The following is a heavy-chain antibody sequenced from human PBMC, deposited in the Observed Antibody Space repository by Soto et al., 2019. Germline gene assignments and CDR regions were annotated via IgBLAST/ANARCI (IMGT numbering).Heavy chain of an antibody. Sequence: QVQLVQSGAEVKKPGSSVKVSCKVSGGTFSNYAIDWVRLAPGHGLEWMGGIVPLFGTTYYTQKFQGRATIIADASTTTAYLEMSSLRSEDTAIYYCARVEAVAGLYNYHGLDVWGQGTAVTVSS. CDR2: IVPLFGTT. J-gene: IGHJ6*02. CDR3: ARVEAVAGLYNYHGLDV. D-gene: IGHD6-19*01. CDR1: GGTFSNYA. V-gene: IGHV1-69*12.